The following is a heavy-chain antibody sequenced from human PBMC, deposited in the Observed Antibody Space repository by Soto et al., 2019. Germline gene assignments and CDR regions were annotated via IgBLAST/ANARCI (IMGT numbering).Heavy chain of an antibody. CDR2: ISGSGGST. V-gene: IGHV3-23*01. Sequence: GGSLRLSCAASGFTFSSYAMSWVRQAPGKGLEWVSAISGSGGSTYYADSVKGRFTISRDNSKNTLYLQMNSLRAEDTAVYYCATGTRGYSAYYGVDDGGQGTTVTVPS. D-gene: IGHD5-18*01. CDR1: GFTFSSYA. J-gene: IGHJ6*02. CDR3: ATGTRGYSAYYGVDD.